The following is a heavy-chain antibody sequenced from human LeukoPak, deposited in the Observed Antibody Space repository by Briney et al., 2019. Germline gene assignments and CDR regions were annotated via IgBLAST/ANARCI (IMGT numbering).Heavy chain of an antibody. V-gene: IGHV4-30-4*08. CDR2: IYYSGST. CDR1: GGSISSGDYY. CDR3: ARSVGRGVYYDSSGYRDY. Sequence: SETLSLTCTVSGGSISSGDYYWSWIRQPPGKGLEWIGYIYYSGSTYYNPSLKSRVTISVDTSKNQFSLKLSSVTAADTAVYYCARSVGRGVYYDSSGYRDYWGQGTLVTVSS. D-gene: IGHD3-22*01. J-gene: IGHJ4*02.